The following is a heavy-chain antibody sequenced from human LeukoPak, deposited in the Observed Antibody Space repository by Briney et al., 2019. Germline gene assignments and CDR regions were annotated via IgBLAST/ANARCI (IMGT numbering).Heavy chain of an antibody. CDR3: TTGFLVYGEYAFDI. CDR2: IKSKTDGGTT. D-gene: IGHD3-10*01. Sequence: GGSLRLSCAVSGFNFNDAWMSWVRQAPGKGLEWVGRIKSKTDGGTTDYAAPVKGRFTISRDDSKNTLYLQMNSLKTEDTAVYYCTTGFLVYGEYAFDIWGQGTMVTVSS. J-gene: IGHJ3*02. V-gene: IGHV3-15*01. CDR1: GFNFNDAW.